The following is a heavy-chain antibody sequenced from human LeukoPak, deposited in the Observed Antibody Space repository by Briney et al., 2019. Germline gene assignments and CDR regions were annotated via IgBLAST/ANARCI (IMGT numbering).Heavy chain of an antibody. Sequence: PSETLSLTCTVSGGSISSYYWSWIRKPPGKGLEWIGYIYYTGSTNYNPALKSRVTISVDTSKNQFSLKLSSVTAADTAVYYRARTTYYPDSSALDYWGQGTLVTASS. J-gene: IGHJ4*02. V-gene: IGHV4-59*01. CDR1: GGSISSYY. CDR2: IYYTGST. D-gene: IGHD3-22*01. CDR3: ARTTYYPDSSALDY.